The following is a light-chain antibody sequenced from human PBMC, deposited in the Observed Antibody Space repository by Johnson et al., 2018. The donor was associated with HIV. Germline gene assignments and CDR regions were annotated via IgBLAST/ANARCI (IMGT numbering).Light chain of an antibody. CDR3: GTWDSSLSAHYV. J-gene: IGLJ1*01. Sequence: HSVLTQPPSVSAAPGQKVTISCSGSSSNIGNNYVSWYQQLPGTAPKLLIYENNKRPSGIADRFSGSKSGTSATLGITGLQTGDEAEYYCGTWDSSLSAHYVFGTGTKVPV. CDR1: SSNIGNNY. V-gene: IGLV1-51*02. CDR2: ENN.